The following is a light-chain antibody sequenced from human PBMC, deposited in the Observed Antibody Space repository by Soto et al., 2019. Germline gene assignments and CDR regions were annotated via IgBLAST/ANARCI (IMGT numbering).Light chain of an antibody. CDR2: AAS. V-gene: IGKV1-39*01. J-gene: IGKJ1*01. CDR3: QQSYSTPVG. Sequence: DIQMTQSPSSLSASVGDRVTITCRASQSISSYLNWYQQKPGKAPKLLIYAASSLQSGVPSRFSGSGSGTDFTLTISSLQPEDFATYYCQQSYSTPVGFGQGTKVDI. CDR1: QSISSY.